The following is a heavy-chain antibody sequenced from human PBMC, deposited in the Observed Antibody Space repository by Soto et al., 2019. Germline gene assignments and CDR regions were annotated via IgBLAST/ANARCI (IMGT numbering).Heavy chain of an antibody. D-gene: IGHD6-13*01. CDR2: ISGSGGST. V-gene: IGHV3-23*01. J-gene: IGHJ6*02. CDR3: AKYSSRVSRSWYYGIYYYSGMDV. Sequence: GGSLRLSCAASGFTFSSYAMSWVRQAPGKGLEWVSAISGSGGSTYYADSVKGRFTISRDNSKNTLYLQMDSLRAEDTAVYYCAKYSSRVSRSWYYGIYYYSGMDVWGQGTTVTVSS. CDR1: GFTFSSYA.